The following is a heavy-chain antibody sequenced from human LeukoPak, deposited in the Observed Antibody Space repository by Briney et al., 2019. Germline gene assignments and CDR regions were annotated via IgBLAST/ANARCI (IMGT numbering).Heavy chain of an antibody. Sequence: TLSLPCTVWGRSIWSGSYYCSSIRKPAAGGVEWIGLIYTRGSIYYNPSLKSRVSISVDTSKNQFALKLSSVTAADTAVYYCASYTLTPYAFDIWGQGTMVTVSS. CDR1: GRSIWSGSYY. D-gene: IGHD2-2*02. CDR2: IYTRGSI. V-gene: IGHV4-61*02. CDR3: ASYTLTPYAFDI. J-gene: IGHJ3*02.